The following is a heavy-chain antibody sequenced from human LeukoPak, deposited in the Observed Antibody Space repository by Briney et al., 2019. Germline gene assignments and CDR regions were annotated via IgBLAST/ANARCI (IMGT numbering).Heavy chain of an antibody. CDR2: IYYSGST. CDR1: GGSISSYY. D-gene: IGHD5-24*01. J-gene: IGHJ3*02. CDR3: ARPVEMATINDAFDI. V-gene: IGHV4-59*08. Sequence: PSETLSLTCTVSGGSISSYYWSWIRQPPGKGLEWIGYIYYSGSTNYNPSLKSRVTISVDTSKNQFSLKLSSVTAADTAVYYCARPVEMATINDAFDIWGQGTLVTVSS.